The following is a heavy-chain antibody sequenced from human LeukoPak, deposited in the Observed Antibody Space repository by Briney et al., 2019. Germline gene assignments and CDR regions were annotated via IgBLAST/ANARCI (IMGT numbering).Heavy chain of an antibody. CDR1: GLTFSSYS. Sequence: GGPLRLSCAASGLTFSSYSMNWVRQAPGKGLEWVSSISSSSSYIYYADSVKGRFTISRDNSKNTLYLQMNSLRAEDTAVYYCARDSSLRLWFRSWGQGTLVTVCS. D-gene: IGHD3-10*01. V-gene: IGHV3-21*06. CDR2: ISSSSSYI. J-gene: IGHJ4*02. CDR3: ARDSSLRLWFRS.